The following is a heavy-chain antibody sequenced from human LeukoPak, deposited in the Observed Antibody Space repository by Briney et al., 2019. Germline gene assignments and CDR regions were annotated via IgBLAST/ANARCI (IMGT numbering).Heavy chain of an antibody. D-gene: IGHD3-22*01. CDR2: INHSGST. V-gene: IGHV4-34*01. CDR3: AKSGGPDYYDSSAFDI. Sequence: SETLSLTCAVYGGSFSGYYWSWIRQPPGKGLEWIGEINHSGSTNYNPSLKSRVTISVDTSKNQFSLKLSSVTAADTAVYYCAKSGGPDYYDSSAFDIWGQGTMVTVSS. J-gene: IGHJ3*02. CDR1: GGSFSGYY.